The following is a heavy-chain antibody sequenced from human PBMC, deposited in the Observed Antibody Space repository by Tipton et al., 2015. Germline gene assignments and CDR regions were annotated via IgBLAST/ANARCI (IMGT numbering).Heavy chain of an antibody. CDR2: IYYSGST. J-gene: IGHJ4*02. CDR3: ARETTYYYDSSGGPVNYFDY. Sequence: TLSLTCTVSGGSFSDYYWSWIRQSPGEGLEWIGYIYYSGSTNYNPSLRSRVAMSMDTSKNQFSLKLSSVIAADTAVYYCARETTYYYDSSGGPVNYFDYWGQGTLVTVSS. D-gene: IGHD3-22*01. V-gene: IGHV4-59*01. CDR1: GGSFSDYY.